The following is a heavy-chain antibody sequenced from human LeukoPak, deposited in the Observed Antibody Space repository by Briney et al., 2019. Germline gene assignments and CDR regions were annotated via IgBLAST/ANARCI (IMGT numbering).Heavy chain of an antibody. V-gene: IGHV1-2*02. CDR3: ARTSHYVDIAATIPYGIYYFDY. J-gene: IGHJ4*02. CDR2: INPNSGGT. CDR1: GYTFTGYY. D-gene: IGHD5-12*01. Sequence: WASVKVSCKASGYTFTGYYMHWVRQAPGQGLEWMGWINPNSGGTNYAQKFQGRVTMTRDTSTSTAYMELSRLRSDDTAVYYCARTSHYVDIAATIPYGIYYFDYWGQGTLVTVSS.